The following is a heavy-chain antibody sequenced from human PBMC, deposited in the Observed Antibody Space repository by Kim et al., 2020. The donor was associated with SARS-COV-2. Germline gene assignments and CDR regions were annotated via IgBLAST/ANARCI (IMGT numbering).Heavy chain of an antibody. J-gene: IGHJ5*02. CDR3: GKRGTASSWNPTQA. V-gene: IGHV3-23*05. Sequence: GGSLRLSCAVSGFTLSSCAMSWVRQAPGKGLEWVSAIYSDGSRHYADSVKGRSTISRDISTNTMFLQMNNVKVGDTAIYYCGKRGTASSWNPTQAWGQGTLVTVSS. CDR2: IYSDGSR. CDR1: GFTLSSCA. D-gene: IGHD1-1*01.